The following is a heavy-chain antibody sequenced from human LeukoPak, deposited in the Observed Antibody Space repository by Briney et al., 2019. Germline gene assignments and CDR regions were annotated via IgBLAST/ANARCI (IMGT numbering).Heavy chain of an antibody. J-gene: IGHJ4*02. V-gene: IGHV3-74*01. Sequence: AGGSLRLSCAASGFTFSSYWMHWVRQTPGKGLAWVSRISSDGSITTYADSVKGRFTISRDNAKNTLYLQMNSLRAEDTAVYYCTRGGQSDYSDYWGQGTLVTVSS. D-gene: IGHD3-16*01. CDR2: ISSDGSIT. CDR3: TRGGQSDYSDY. CDR1: GFTFSSYW.